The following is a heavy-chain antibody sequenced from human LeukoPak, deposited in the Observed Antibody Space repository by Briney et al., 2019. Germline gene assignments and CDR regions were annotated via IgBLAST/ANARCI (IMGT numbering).Heavy chain of an antibody. J-gene: IGHJ4*02. V-gene: IGHV3-30*03. CDR2: ISYDGSNK. CDR3: ARDERRYCSGGSCQTNDY. CDR1: GFTFSSYG. D-gene: IGHD2-15*01. Sequence: GGSLRLSCAASGFTFSSYGMSWVRQAPGKGLEWVAVISYDGSNKYYADSVKGRFTISRDNSKNTLYLQMNSLRAEDTAVYYCARDERRYCSGGSCQTNDYWGQGTLVTVSS.